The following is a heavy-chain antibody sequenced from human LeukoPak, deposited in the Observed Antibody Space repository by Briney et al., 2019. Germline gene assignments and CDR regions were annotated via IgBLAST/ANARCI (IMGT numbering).Heavy chain of an antibody. V-gene: IGHV3-23*01. D-gene: IGHD3-16*01. CDR1: GFTFSSYA. CDR3: AKDHVITFGGVIGYFDY. CDR2: ISGSGGST. Sequence: GGSLRLSCAASGFTFSSYAMSWVRQAPGKGLEWVSAISGSGGSTYYADSVKGRFTISGDNSKNTLYLQMNSLRAEDTAVYYCAKDHVITFGGVIGYFDYWGQGTLVTVSS. J-gene: IGHJ4*02.